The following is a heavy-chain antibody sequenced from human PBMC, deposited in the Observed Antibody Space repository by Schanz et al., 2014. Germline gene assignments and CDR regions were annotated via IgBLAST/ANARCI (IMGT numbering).Heavy chain of an antibody. CDR2: ISSSSRTI. D-gene: IGHD1-26*01. CDR3: ARGGSGSHYRLDY. Sequence: EVQLVESGGGLVQPGGSLRLSCAASGFTFSSYSMNWVRQAPGKGLEWVSYISSSSRTIYYADSMKGRFTVSRDNAENALYLQMNSLRAEDTGLYFCARGGSGSHYRLDYWGQGTLVTVSS. V-gene: IGHV3-48*01. J-gene: IGHJ4*02. CDR1: GFTFSSYS.